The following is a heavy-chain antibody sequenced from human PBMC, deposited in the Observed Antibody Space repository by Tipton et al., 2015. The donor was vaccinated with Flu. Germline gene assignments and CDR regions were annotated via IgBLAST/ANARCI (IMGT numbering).Heavy chain of an antibody. D-gene: IGHD2-2*01. CDR2: VHRSGNA. Sequence: TLSLTCSVSGDSIGSRYYWGWIRQPPGKGLEWIGNVHRSGNAYYNSSLQSRVTMSVDTFKNQFSLRLTSVTAADTAVYYCARDPSLGMPDYFDSWGQGILVTASS. J-gene: IGHJ4*02. CDR1: GDSIGSRYY. V-gene: IGHV4-38-2*02. CDR3: ARDPSLGMPDYFDS.